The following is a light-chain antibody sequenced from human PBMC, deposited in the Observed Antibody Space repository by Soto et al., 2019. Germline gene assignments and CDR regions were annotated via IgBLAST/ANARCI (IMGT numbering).Light chain of an antibody. V-gene: IGKV1-39*01. CDR3: QQVNSFPST. CDR2: AAS. CDR1: LRITIY. Sequence: DIQMTQSPSSLSASVGDRVTITFRASLRITIYLNWYQQIPGKVPKLLISAASTLQTGVPSRFSGGGSGTDFTLTLSSLQPEDFATYYCQQVNSFPSTFGQGTRLEI. J-gene: IGKJ5*01.